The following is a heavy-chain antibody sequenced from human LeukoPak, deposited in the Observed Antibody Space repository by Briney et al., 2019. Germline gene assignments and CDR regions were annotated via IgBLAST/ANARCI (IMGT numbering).Heavy chain of an antibody. D-gene: IGHD6-13*01. CDR1: GFTFSSYW. J-gene: IGHJ6*03. CDR2: INSDGSST. V-gene: IGHV3-74*01. CDR3: AKGEAAAGYYYYYMDV. Sequence: GGSLRLSCAASGFTFSSYWMHWVRQAPGKGLVWVSRINSDGSSTSYADSVKGRFTISRDNAKNSLYLQMNSLRAEDTALYYCAKGEAAAGYYYYYMDVWGKGTTVTVSS.